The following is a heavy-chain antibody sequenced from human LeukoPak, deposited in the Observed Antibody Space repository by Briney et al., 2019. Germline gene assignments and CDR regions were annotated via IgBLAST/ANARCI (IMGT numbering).Heavy chain of an antibody. CDR2: ISGGGGSA. V-gene: IGHV3-23*01. D-gene: IGHD2-8*02. J-gene: IGHJ4*02. CDR1: GFTFSSYA. CDR3: AKVGESGGVWKYYFDY. Sequence: GGSLRLSCAASGFTFSSYAMSWVRQAPGKGLEWVSAISGGGGSAYYTDSVKGRFTISRDNSKNTLYLQMNSLRAEDTAVYYCAKVGESGGVWKYYFDYWGQGTLVTVSS.